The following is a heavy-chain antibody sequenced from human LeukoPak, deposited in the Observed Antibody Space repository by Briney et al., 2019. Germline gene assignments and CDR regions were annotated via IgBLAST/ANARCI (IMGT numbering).Heavy chain of an antibody. Sequence: PGGSLRLSCAASGFTFSSYWMHWVRQSPGKGLVWVSDINDDGSVRGYGDSVKGRFTISRDNAKNTLYLQVNNMQAEDTAIYFCARGGYSPVDHWGQGTLVTVSS. D-gene: IGHD6-13*01. CDR3: ARGGYSPVDH. V-gene: IGHV3-74*01. CDR1: GFTFSSYW. CDR2: INDDGSVR. J-gene: IGHJ4*02.